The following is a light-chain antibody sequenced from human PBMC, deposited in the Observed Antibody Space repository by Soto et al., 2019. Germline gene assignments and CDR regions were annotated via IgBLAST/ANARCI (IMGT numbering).Light chain of an antibody. CDR2: DVS. V-gene: IGLV2-14*03. CDR1: SSYAGGYKY. J-gene: IGLJ1*01. CDR3: SSYTTSNTLQIV. Sequence: SVLTQPAAVSGAPGQSLNISGSGASSYAGGYKYVSWEKKHPGKAPKIMIYDVSNRSSGISNPCSGLKSGNTAPLPISGLQPEDEADYYCSSYTTSNTLQIVFGTATKGHRP.